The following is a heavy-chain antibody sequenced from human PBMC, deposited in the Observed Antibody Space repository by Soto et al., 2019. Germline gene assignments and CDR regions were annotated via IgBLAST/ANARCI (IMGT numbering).Heavy chain of an antibody. CDR3: AKTRGSRYYYGMDV. J-gene: IGHJ6*02. Sequence: PGGSLRLSCAASGFTFSSYAMSWVRQAPGKGLEWVSVISGSGGTAYYADSVKGRFTISRDSSKNTLYLQMNSLRDEDTAVYYCAKTRGSRYYYGMDVWGQGTTVTVSS. V-gene: IGHV3-23*01. CDR2: ISGSGGTA. CDR1: GFTFSSYA. D-gene: IGHD5-12*01.